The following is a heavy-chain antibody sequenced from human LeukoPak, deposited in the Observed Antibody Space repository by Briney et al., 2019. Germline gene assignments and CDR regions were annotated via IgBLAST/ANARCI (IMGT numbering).Heavy chain of an antibody. D-gene: IGHD6-6*01. V-gene: IGHV4-59*11. J-gene: IGHJ5*02. CDR1: GGSISSHY. CDR2: IYYSGST. Sequence: SETLSLTCTVSGGSISSHYWSWIRQPPGKGLEWIGFIYYSGSTNYNPSLKSRVTISVGTSKNQFSLKLSSVTAADTAVYYCARVARSRYSSSSGSWFDPWGQGTLVTVSS. CDR3: ARVARSRYSSSSGSWFDP.